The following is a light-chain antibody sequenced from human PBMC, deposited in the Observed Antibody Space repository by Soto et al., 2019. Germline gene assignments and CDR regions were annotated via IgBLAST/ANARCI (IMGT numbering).Light chain of an antibody. CDR2: SNN. Sequence: QSVVTQPPSASGTHGQGVTISCSGSSSNIGVNTVNWYQQLPGTAPKLLIYSNNLRPSGVPDRFAGSKSGTSAALAISGLQSEDEADYHCASWDDSLNGVVFGGGTKLTVL. J-gene: IGLJ2*01. V-gene: IGLV1-44*01. CDR3: ASWDDSLNGVV. CDR1: SSNIGVNT.